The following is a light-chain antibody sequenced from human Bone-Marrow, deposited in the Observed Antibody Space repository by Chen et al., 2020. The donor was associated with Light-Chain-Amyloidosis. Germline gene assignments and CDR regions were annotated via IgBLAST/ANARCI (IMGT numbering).Light chain of an antibody. V-gene: IGKV3-20*01. CDR1: QTISSNY. CDR3: QHYGTSPLT. CDR2: GSS. Sequence: EIVLTQSPGTLSLSPGEGANLSCRASQTISSNYLTWYQQKFGQAPRHLIYGSSSSATGIPDRFTGGGSATDFTLTVNELEPEDFAMYYCQHYGTSPLTFGGGTKVEIE. J-gene: IGKJ4*01.